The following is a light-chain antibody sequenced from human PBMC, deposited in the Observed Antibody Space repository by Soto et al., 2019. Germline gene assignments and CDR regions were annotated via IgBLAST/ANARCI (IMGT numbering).Light chain of an antibody. CDR2: GAS. V-gene: IGKV3-15*01. Sequence: EIVMTQSPATLSVSPGERATLSCRASQSVNNNLAWYQQKPGQAPRLLIYGASARATGIPARLSGSGFGTGLALPIRSLPSKGFSVYYCQQYNNWPLTFGGGTKVEIK. CDR1: QSVNNN. CDR3: QQYNNWPLT. J-gene: IGKJ4*01.